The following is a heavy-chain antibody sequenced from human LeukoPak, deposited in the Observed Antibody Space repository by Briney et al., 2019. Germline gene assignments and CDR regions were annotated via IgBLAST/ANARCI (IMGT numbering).Heavy chain of an antibody. CDR1: GFTFSHYW. Sequence: GGSLRLSCAASGFTFSHYWMGWVRQVTGKGLEWVAHIKQDGSEKYSVDSVKGRFTISRDNAKNTLYLQMNSLRAEDTAVYYCARVGARLGAFDIWGQGTMVTVSS. D-gene: IGHD6-25*01. CDR3: ARVGARLGAFDI. J-gene: IGHJ3*02. V-gene: IGHV3-7*01. CDR2: IKQDGSEK.